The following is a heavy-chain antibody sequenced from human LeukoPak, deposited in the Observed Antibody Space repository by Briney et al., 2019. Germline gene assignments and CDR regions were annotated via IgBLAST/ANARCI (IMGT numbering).Heavy chain of an antibody. J-gene: IGHJ2*01. Sequence: PSETLSLTCAVYGGSFSGYYWSWLRQPPGKGLEWIGEINHSGSTNYNPSLKSRVTISVDTSKNQFSLKLSSVTAADTAVYYCARKRRYYDSSGYYRSWYFDLWGRGTLVTVSS. CDR1: GGSFSGYY. CDR3: ARKRRYYDSSGYYRSWYFDL. CDR2: INHSGST. D-gene: IGHD3-22*01. V-gene: IGHV4-34*01.